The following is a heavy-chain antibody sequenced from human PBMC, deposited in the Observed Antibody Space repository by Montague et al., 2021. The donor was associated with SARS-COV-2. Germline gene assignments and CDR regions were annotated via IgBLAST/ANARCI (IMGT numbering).Heavy chain of an antibody. Sequence: CAISGDSVSSNIAAWNWIRQSPSRGLEWLGRTYYRCKCYNDYAVSVRSRITISTDTSKNQFSLQLNSVTPEDTAVYYCTQVRGPRRTTWHYFDSWGQGTLVTVSS. CDR1: GDSVSSNIAA. CDR3: TQVRGPRRTTWHYFDS. V-gene: IGHV6-1*01. J-gene: IGHJ4*02. CDR2: TYYRCKCYN. D-gene: IGHD1-14*01.